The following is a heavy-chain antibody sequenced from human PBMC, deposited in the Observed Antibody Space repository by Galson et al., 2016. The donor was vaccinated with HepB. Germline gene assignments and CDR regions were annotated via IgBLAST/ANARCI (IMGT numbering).Heavy chain of an antibody. CDR1: GASITRGGYY. V-gene: IGHV4-31*03. D-gene: IGHD5-24*01. J-gene: IGHJ4*02. CDR3: VRDRRLQGLDY. Sequence: TLSLTCTVPGASITRGGYYWSWVPQHPGKGLEGIGYIDPSGNAYYNPSLKSRLSMSVDTSKNQFSLKLNSLAAADTAIYYCVRDRRLQGLDYWGQGILVTVSS. CDR2: IDPSGNA.